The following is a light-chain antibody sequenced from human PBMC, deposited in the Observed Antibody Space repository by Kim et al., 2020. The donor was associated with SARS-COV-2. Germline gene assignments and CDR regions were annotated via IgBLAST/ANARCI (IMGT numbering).Light chain of an antibody. CDR3: QQYNNWPPYT. J-gene: IGKJ2*01. Sequence: EIVMTQSPATLSVSPGERATLSCRASQSVSSNLAWYQQNPGQDPRLLIYGASTRATGITARFSGSGSGTEFTLTISSMQYEDFAVYYCQQYNNWPPYTFGQGTKLEI. CDR1: QSVSSN. V-gene: IGKV3-15*01. CDR2: GAS.